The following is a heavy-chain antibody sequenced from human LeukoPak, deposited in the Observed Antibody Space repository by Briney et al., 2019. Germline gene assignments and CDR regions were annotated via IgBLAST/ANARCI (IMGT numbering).Heavy chain of an antibody. Sequence: PGGSLRLSCAASGFTFSSYEMNWVRQAPGKGLEFISYISSSGSIIYYADSVKGRFTISRDNSKNTLYLQMNSLRAEDTAVYYCAKGKLALSSTLDYWGQGTLVTVSS. CDR2: ISSSGSII. CDR3: AKGKLALSSTLDY. D-gene: IGHD1-7*01. J-gene: IGHJ4*02. V-gene: IGHV3-48*03. CDR1: GFTFSSYE.